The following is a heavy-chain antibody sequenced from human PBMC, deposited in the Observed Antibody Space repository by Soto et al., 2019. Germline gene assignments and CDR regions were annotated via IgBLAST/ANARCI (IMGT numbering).Heavy chain of an antibody. D-gene: IGHD2-2*01. V-gene: IGHV6-1*01. CDR1: GDSVSSNSAA. CDR2: TYYRSKWYN. Sequence: KQSQTLSLTCAISGDSVSSNSAAWNWIRQSPSRGLEWLGRTYYRSKWYNDYAVSVKSRITINPDTSKNQFSLQLNSVTPEDTAVYYCARDRAQLPYYYYGMDVWGQGTTVTVSS. J-gene: IGHJ6*02. CDR3: ARDRAQLPYYYYGMDV.